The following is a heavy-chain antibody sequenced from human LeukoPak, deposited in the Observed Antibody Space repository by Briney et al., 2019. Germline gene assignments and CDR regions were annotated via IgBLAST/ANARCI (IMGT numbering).Heavy chain of an antibody. CDR3: AREQPAAPYYYYYYMDV. CDR1: GGSISSYY. CDR2: IYTSGST. D-gene: IGHD2-2*01. Sequence: SETLSLTCTVSGGSISSYYWSWIRQPAGKGLEWIGRIYTSGSTNYNPSLKSRVTMSVDTSKNQFSLKLGSVTAADTAVYYCAREQPAAPYYYYYYMDVWGKGTTVTVSS. V-gene: IGHV4-4*07. J-gene: IGHJ6*03.